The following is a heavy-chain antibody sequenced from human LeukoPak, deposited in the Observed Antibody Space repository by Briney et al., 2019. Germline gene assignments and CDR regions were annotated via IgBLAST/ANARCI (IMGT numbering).Heavy chain of an antibody. V-gene: IGHV4-38-2*02. CDR1: GYSISSGYY. D-gene: IGHD1-26*01. Sequence: SETLSLTCTVSGYSISSGYYWGRIRQPPGKGLEWIGSIHYSARIYYNPSLKSRLTISPDTSKNQFSLKLTSVTAADTAVYYCTREVRSAWASFDPWGQGTLVIVSS. J-gene: IGHJ5*02. CDR3: TREVRSAWASFDP. CDR2: IHYSARI.